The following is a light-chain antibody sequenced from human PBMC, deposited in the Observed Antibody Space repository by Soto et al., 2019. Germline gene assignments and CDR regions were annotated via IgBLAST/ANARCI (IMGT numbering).Light chain of an antibody. CDR3: NSYTNITAVV. CDR1: RDDIGAYYY. J-gene: IGLJ2*01. Sequence: QSAVTQPASVSGSPIQSITISCAGTRDDIGAYYYVSWYQQHPGNAPKLVVYEVINRPSGVSDRFSGYKSGNTAYLTISGLQAEDEADYYCNSYTNITAVVFGGGTK. V-gene: IGLV2-14*01. CDR2: EVI.